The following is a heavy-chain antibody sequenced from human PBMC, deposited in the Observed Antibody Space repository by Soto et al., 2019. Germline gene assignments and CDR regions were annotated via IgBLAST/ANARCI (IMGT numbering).Heavy chain of an antibody. CDR1: GGSFSGYY. D-gene: IGHD3-10*01. V-gene: IGHV4-34*01. CDR3: AREGGIRGYDYYGMDV. J-gene: IGHJ6*02. CDR2: INPGAIT. Sequence: SETLSLTCAVYGGSFSGYYWSWIRQPPGKGLEWIGEINPGAITNYNPSLKTRVTMSLDTANNQFSLKLHSVTAADTAVYYCAREGGIRGYDYYGMDVWGQGTTVTVSS.